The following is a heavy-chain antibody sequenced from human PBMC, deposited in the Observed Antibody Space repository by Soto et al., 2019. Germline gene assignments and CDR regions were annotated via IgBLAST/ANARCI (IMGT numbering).Heavy chain of an antibody. CDR3: AAQERRGYYAEY. J-gene: IGHJ4*02. Sequence: QLQLQESGPGLVKPSETLSLTCTVSGDSVTISDYYWGLLRQPPGKGLEWIGSIHYSGSTYYNPSLKSRVAISGDTSKKQFSLKLTAVTAADAAVYYCAAQERRGYYAEYWGQGTLVTVSA. CDR2: IHYSGST. CDR1: GDSVTISDYY. D-gene: IGHD3-22*01. V-gene: IGHV4-39*01.